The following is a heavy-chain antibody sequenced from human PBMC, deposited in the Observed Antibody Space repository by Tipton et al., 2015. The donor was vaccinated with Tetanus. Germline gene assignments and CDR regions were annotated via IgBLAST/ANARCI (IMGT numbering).Heavy chain of an antibody. D-gene: IGHD3-16*01. V-gene: IGHV4-34*01. J-gene: IGHJ4*02. CDR1: GGSFSYSY. CDR2: ISHRGST. Sequence: GLVKPSETLSLTCAFYGGSFSYSYWNLVRQPPGKGVGWIGEISHRGSTNYNPPLKSRVTISVDTSKNQFSPRLNSVTAADTAVYYCARAGETPLWGAFNSWGQGALVTVSS. CDR3: ARAGETPLWGAFNS.